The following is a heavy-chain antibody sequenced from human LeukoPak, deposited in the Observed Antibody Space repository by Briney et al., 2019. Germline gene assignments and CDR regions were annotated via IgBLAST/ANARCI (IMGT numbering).Heavy chain of an antibody. Sequence: SVKVSCKASGGTFSSYTISWVRQAPGQGLEWMGRIIPILGIANYAQKFQGRVTITADRSTSTAYMELSSLRSEDTAVYYCATMIVDLPRAFDIWGQGTMVTVSS. CDR3: ATMIVDLPRAFDI. CDR1: GGTFSSYT. J-gene: IGHJ3*02. CDR2: IIPILGIA. D-gene: IGHD3-22*01. V-gene: IGHV1-69*02.